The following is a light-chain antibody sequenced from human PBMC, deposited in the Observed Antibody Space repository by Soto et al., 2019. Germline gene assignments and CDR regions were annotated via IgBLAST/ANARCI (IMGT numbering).Light chain of an antibody. CDR1: SGSVSPSDH. V-gene: IGLV8-61*01. Sequence: QAVVTQEPSFSVSPGGPVTLTCGWTSGSVSPSDHPSWYQQTPGQATRTLIYNTDTRSSGVTARFSGSILGNKAALTSTGAQAYDKSDYYCGLYMGSGIWVFVTGTKVTVL. CDR2: NTD. CDR3: GLYMGSGIWV. J-gene: IGLJ1*01.